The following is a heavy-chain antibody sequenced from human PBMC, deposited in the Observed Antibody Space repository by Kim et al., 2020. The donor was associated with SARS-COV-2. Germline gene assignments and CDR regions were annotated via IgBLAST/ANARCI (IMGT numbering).Heavy chain of an antibody. CDR1: GFTFSSYS. D-gene: IGHD3-16*02. V-gene: IGHV3-21*01. CDR2: ISSSSSYI. Sequence: GGSLRLSCAASGFTFSSYSMNWVRQAPGKGLEWVSSISSSSSYIYYADSVKGRFTISRDNAKNSLYLQMNSLRAEDTAVYYCARDSDYVWGSYRWTGDIFDYWGQGTLVTVSS. CDR3: ARDSDYVWGSYRWTGDIFDY. J-gene: IGHJ4*02.